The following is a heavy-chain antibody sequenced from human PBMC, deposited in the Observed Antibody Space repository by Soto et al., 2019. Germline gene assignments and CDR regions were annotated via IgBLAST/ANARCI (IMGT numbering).Heavy chain of an antibody. J-gene: IGHJ4*02. Sequence: SEPLSLTCTVSGTSISSYYWSWIRQPPGKGLEWIANIHYSGTTNYNPSLASRVTLSVDTSKNQFSLKMTSVTAADRAMYFCARYNSYAIDYWGRRTLVTVSP. CDR1: GTSISSYY. D-gene: IGHD2-8*01. CDR3: ARYNSYAIDY. CDR2: IHYSGTT. V-gene: IGHV4-59*01.